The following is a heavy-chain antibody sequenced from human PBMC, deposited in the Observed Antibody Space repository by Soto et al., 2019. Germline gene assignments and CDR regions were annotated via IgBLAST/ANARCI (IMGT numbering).Heavy chain of an antibody. J-gene: IGHJ3*02. D-gene: IGHD2-2*02. CDR1: GYTFTSYY. CDR3: ARGGIYSSSTSCYIGTVTDAFDI. CDR2: INPSGGST. V-gene: IGHV1-46*03. Sequence: VKVSCKASGYTFTSYYMHWVRQAPGQGLEWMGIINPSGGSTSYAQKFQGRVTMTRDTSTSTVYMELSSLRSEDTAVYYCARGGIYSSSTSCYIGTVTDAFDIWGQGTMVTVSS.